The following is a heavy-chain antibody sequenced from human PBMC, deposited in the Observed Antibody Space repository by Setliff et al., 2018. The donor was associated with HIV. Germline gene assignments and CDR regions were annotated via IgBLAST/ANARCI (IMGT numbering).Heavy chain of an antibody. CDR1: GFTFSDYY. D-gene: IGHD3-22*01. Sequence: LRLSCAASGFTFSDYYMSWIRQAPGKGLEWVSYISSSSSYTNYADSVKGRFTISRDNAKNSLYLQMNSLRAEDTAVYYCAKLDYYDYSGSWARKSAIDFWGRGTMVTVSS. V-gene: IGHV3-11*03. CDR2: ISSSSSYT. J-gene: IGHJ3*01. CDR3: AKLDYYDYSGSWARKSAIDF.